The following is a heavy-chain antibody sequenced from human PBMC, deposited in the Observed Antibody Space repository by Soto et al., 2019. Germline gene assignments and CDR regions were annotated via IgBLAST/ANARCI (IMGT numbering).Heavy chain of an antibody. Sequence: QVQLVQSGAEVKKPGASVKVSCKASGFTFSAYYIYWVRQAPGQGLEWIGWINPNSGGTNNAQKIQDRVTMTRDTSTSTVYMELSAQIPDDTAVYYCARSLLDEYSSSWRSAHNGMDVWGQGTTVTVSS. V-gene: IGHV1-2*02. CDR3: ARSLLDEYSSSWRSAHNGMDV. CDR1: GFTFSAYY. D-gene: IGHD6-13*01. J-gene: IGHJ6*02. CDR2: INPNSGGT.